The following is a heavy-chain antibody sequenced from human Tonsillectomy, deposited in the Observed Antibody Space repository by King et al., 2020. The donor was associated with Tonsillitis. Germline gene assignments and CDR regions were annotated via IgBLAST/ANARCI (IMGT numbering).Heavy chain of an antibody. CDR1: GYSISSGYY. J-gene: IGHJ4*02. V-gene: IGHV4-38-2*01. CDR3: ARVRHDGSGSYYWDGRHSQTYYFDY. CDR2: IYHSGNT. D-gene: IGHD3-10*01. Sequence: QLQESGPGLVKPSETLSLTCAVSGYSISSGYYWGWIRQPPGKGLEWIGSIYHSGNTYYNPSLKSRVTISVDTSKNQFSLKLSSVTAADTAVYYCARVRHDGSGSYYWDGRHSQTYYFDYWGQGTLVTVSS.